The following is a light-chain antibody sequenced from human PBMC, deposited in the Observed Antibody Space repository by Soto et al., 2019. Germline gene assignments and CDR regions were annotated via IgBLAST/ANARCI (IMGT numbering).Light chain of an antibody. J-gene: IGKJ5*01. Sequence: EIVMTQSPATLSVSPGERATLSCRASQSVSSNLAWYQQKPGQAPRLLIYGASTRATGIPARFSGSGSGTEFTLTISSLQSEDFAVYYCQQYSNWPPITFGQGTRQEIK. CDR2: GAS. CDR1: QSVSSN. V-gene: IGKV3-15*01. CDR3: QQYSNWPPIT.